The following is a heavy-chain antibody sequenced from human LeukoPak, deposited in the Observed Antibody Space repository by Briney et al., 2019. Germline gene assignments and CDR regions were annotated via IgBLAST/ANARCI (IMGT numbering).Heavy chain of an antibody. CDR3: AREPGGDYNYYYGMDV. V-gene: IGHV3-30*03. CDR2: ISYDGSNK. CDR1: GFTFSSYG. D-gene: IGHD3-10*01. Sequence: GGSLRLSCAASGFTFSSYGMHWVRQAPGKGLEWVAVISYDGSNKYYADSVKGRFTISRDNSKNTLYLQMNSLRAEDTAVYYCAREPGGDYNYYYGMDVWGQGTTVTVSS. J-gene: IGHJ6*02.